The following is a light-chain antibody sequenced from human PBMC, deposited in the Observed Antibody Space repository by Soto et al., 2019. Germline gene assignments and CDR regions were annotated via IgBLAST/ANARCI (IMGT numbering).Light chain of an antibody. Sequence: EIVLTQSPGTLSLSPGERATLYCRASQSVGSNYLAWYQQKPGQAPRVXIYGASSRATGIPDSFSGSGSGADFTLTISRLEPEDFAVYYCQQYTTSPFTFGPGTKVDI. CDR1: QSVGSNY. J-gene: IGKJ3*01. CDR2: GAS. V-gene: IGKV3-20*01. CDR3: QQYTTSPFT.